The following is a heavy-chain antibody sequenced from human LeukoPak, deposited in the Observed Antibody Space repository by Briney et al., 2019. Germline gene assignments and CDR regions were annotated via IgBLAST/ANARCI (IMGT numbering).Heavy chain of an antibody. D-gene: IGHD6-6*01. CDR3: AKDGVSGIAARFDY. V-gene: IGHV3-23*01. CDR2: ITYTGGGT. CDR1: GFPFSSYA. J-gene: IGHJ4*02. Sequence: GGSLRLSCEASGFPFSSYAMNWVRQAPGKGLEWVSITYTGGGTYYADSVKGRFTISRDNSKNTLYLQMNSQRAEDTAVYYCAKDGVSGIAARFDYWGQGTLVTVSS.